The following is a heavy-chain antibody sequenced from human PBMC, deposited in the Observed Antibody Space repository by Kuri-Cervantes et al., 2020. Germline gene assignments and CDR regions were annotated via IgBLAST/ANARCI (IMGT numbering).Heavy chain of an antibody. D-gene: IGHD1-20*01. J-gene: IGHJ4*02. CDR1: GDSFRSYA. CDR2: IIPLFPTT. CDR3: ASGITGTPNGY. V-gene: IGHV1-69*13. Sequence: SVQVSCKASGDSFRSYAISWVRQAPGQGLEWMGTIIPLFPTTNFAQTFQGRVTITADESTSTAYMELSSLRSEDTVVYYCASGITGTPNGYWGQGTLVTVSS.